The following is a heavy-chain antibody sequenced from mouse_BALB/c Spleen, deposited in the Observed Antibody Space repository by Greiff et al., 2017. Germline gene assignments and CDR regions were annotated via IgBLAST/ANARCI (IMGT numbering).Heavy chain of an antibody. D-gene: IGHD2-14*01. CDR1: GYAFTNYL. Sequence: QVQLQQSGAELVRPGTSVKVSCKASGYAFTNYLIEWVKQRPGQGLEWIGVINPGSGGTNYNEKFKGKATLTADKSSSTAYMQLSSLTSDDSAVYFCARRDYRYDEAYYYAMDYWGQGTSVTVSS. V-gene: IGHV1-54*01. J-gene: IGHJ4*01. CDR3: ARRDYRYDEAYYYAMDY. CDR2: INPGSGGT.